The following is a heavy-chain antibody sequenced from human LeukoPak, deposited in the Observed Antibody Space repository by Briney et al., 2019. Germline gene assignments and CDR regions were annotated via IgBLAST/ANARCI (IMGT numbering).Heavy chain of an antibody. J-gene: IGHJ4*02. CDR2: ISSSGSAK. CDR1: GFTFTSYT. CDR3: ARGSQWDLLGSCDY. D-gene: IGHD1-26*01. Sequence: PGGSLGLSCVASGFTFTSYTMNWVRQAPGKGLEWVSYISSSGSAKYYADSVKGRFTISRDNAKNSLSLQMNSLRAEDTAVYYCARGSQWDLLGSCDYWGQGTLVTVSS. V-gene: IGHV3-48*04.